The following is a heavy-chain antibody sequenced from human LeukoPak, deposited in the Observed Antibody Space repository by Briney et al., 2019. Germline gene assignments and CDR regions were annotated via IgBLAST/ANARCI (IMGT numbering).Heavy chain of an antibody. CDR2: ISDDGSKR. Sequence: PGRSLRLPCSGAGFTFRDSAFHWVRQAPGKGLEWVAVISDDGSKRFYADSVKGRFTISRDNSRDTLYLHMQTLRPEDSAVYYCARESGFMMVGEINADNWFDPWGQGTPVTVSS. CDR3: ARESGFMMVGEINADNWFDP. D-gene: IGHD3-3*01. J-gene: IGHJ5*02. CDR1: GFTFRDSA. V-gene: IGHV3-30*04.